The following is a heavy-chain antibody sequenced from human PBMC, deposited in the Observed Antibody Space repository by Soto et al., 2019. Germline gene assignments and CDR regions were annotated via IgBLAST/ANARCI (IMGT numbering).Heavy chain of an antibody. CDR2: IYPGDSDT. CDR1: GYNYNLHW. D-gene: IGHD3-16*01. J-gene: IGHJ6*02. CDR3: ARHLRSYDFFQYYYGIDV. V-gene: IGHV5-51*01. Sequence: GESLKISCRGSGYNYNLHWISWVRQKPGRGLEWMGIIYPGDSDTRYNPPFQGQVTISVDKSINTAYLQWDSLEASDTATYYCARHLRSYDFFQYYYGIDVWGQGSTVTVPS.